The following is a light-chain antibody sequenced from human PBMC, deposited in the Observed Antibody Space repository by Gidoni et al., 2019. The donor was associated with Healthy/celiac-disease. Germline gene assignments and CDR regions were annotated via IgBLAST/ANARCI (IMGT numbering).Light chain of an antibody. CDR3: QQRSNWPLT. CDR2: DAS. J-gene: IGKJ4*01. CDR1: QGVSSY. V-gene: IGKV3-11*01. Sequence: EIALIQSPATLSLSPGERATLSCRASQGVSSYLAWYQQKPGQPPRLLNYDASNGATGIPARFSGSGSGTDFTLTISSLEPEDFAVYYCQQRSNWPLTFGGGTKVEIK.